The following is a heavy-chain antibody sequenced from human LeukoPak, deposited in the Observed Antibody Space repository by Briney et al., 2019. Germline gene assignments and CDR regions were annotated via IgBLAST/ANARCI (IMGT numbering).Heavy chain of an antibody. CDR2: ISWNSGSI. CDR1: EFTFDDYA. Sequence: GRSLRLSCAASEFTFDDYAMHWVRQAPGKGLEWVSGISWNSGSIGYADSVKGQFTISRDNAKTSLYLQMNSLRAEDTALYYCAKDLGPGSMATSPGFDYWGQGTLVTVSS. D-gene: IGHD5-24*01. CDR3: AKDLGPGSMATSPGFDY. V-gene: IGHV3-9*01. J-gene: IGHJ4*02.